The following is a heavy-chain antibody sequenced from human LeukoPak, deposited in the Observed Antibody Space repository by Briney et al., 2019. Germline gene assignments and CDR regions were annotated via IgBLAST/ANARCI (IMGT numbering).Heavy chain of an antibody. CDR2: IRRGANKYTT. CDR1: GFTFSDYI. J-gene: IGHJ3*02. D-gene: IGHD3-16*01. Sequence: GGSLRLSCAASGFTFSDYILDWVRQAPGKGLERVGRIRRGANKYTTEYAASVKGRFIISRDDSTNSLYLNMNSLKTEDTAVYYCSRDGGEGGNSAFDIWGQGTMVTVSS. CDR3: SRDGGEGGNSAFDI. V-gene: IGHV3-72*01.